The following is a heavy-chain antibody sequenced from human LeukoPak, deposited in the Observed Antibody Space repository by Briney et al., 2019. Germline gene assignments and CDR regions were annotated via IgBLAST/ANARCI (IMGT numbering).Heavy chain of an antibody. CDR2: INPNSGAT. D-gene: IGHD3-3*02. V-gene: IGHV1-2*02. CDR3: ARGIRVPYYFDY. CDR1: GYTSTGYY. Sequence: GASVKVSCKASGYTSTGYYMHWVRQAPGQGLEWMGWINPNSGATNYAQKFQGRVTMTRDTSISTAYMELSRLRSDDTAVYYCARGIRVPYYFDYWGQGTLVTVSS. J-gene: IGHJ4*02.